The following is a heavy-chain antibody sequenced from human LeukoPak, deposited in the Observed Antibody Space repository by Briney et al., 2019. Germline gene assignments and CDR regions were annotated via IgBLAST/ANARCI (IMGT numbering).Heavy chain of an antibody. J-gene: IGHJ4*02. CDR1: GYTFTGYY. D-gene: IGHD6-19*01. CDR3: ARGEVAVSLDY. CDR2: INPNSGGT. Sequence: GASVKVSCKASGYTFTGYYIHWVRQAPGQGLEWMGWINPNSGGTNYAQKFQGRVTMTRDTPISTAYMELSRLTSDDTAVYYCARGEVAVSLDYWGQGPLVTVSS. V-gene: IGHV1-2*02.